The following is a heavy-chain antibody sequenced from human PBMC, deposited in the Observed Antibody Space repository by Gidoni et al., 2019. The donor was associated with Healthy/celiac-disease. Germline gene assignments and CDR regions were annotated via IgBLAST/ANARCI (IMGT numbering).Heavy chain of an antibody. CDR1: GFTFSSYE. V-gene: IGHV3-48*03. Sequence: EAQLVESGGGLVQPGGSLRLSCAASGFTFSSYEMNWVRQAPGKGLEWVSYISSSGSTIYYADAVKGRFTISRDNAKNSLYLQMNSLRAEDTAVYYCARERQQLVWAFDIWGQGTMVTVSS. D-gene: IGHD6-13*01. J-gene: IGHJ3*02. CDR2: ISSSGSTI. CDR3: ARERQQLVWAFDI.